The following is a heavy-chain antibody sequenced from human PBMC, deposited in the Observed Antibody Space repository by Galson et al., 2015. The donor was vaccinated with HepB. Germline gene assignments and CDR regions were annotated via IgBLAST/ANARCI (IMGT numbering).Heavy chain of an antibody. V-gene: IGHV3-74*01. CDR3: ARTIVGAWGACDI. Sequence: SLRLSCGASGFTFSSYWMHWVRQAPGKGLVWVSRIHTDGSSTTYANSVKGRFTISRDNAKNTLYLQMNSLGAEDTAVYYCARTIVGAWGACDIWVQGTMVTVSS. CDR2: IHTDGSST. J-gene: IGHJ3*02. CDR1: GFTFSSYW. D-gene: IGHD1-26*01.